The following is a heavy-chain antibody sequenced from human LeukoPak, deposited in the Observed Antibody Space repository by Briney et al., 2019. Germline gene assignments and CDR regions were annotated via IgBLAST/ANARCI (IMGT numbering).Heavy chain of an antibody. V-gene: IGHV1-18*01. Sequence: ASVKVSCKASGYTFTSYGISWVRQAPGQGLEWMGWISPYSDRTNSIPKFQGRLTMTADTSTLTAYMELRSLRSDDTAVYYCAREGYDSDRTFDYWGQGTLVTVSS. D-gene: IGHD5-12*01. J-gene: IGHJ4*02. CDR1: GYTFTSYG. CDR3: AREGYDSDRTFDY. CDR2: ISPYSDRT.